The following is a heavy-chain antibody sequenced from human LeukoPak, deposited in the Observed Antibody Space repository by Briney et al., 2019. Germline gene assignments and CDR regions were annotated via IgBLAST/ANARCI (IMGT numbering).Heavy chain of an antibody. V-gene: IGHV7-4-1*02. CDR2: INTNTGNP. J-gene: IGHJ5*02. Sequence: GASVKVSCKASGYTFTSYAMNWVRQAPGQGLEWMGWINTNTGNPTYAQGFTGRFVFSLDTSVSTAYLQISSLKAEDTAVYYCARDLAPAKPRFWFDPWGQGTLVTVSS. CDR3: ARDLAPAKPRFWFDP. CDR1: GYTFTSYA.